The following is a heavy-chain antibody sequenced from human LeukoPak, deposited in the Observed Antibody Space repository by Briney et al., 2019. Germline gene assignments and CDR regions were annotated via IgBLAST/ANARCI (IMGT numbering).Heavy chain of an antibody. CDR2: IYYSGYT. CDR3: ARHYSGRYWLD. V-gene: IGHV4-59*08. CDR1: GDSISSYY. Sequence: PSETLSLTCTVSGDSISSYYWSWIRQPPGKGLEWIGYIYYSGYTNYNPSLKSRVTISVDTSKNQFSLKLSSVTAADTAVYYCARHYSGRYWLDWGQGTLVIVSS. D-gene: IGHD1-26*01. J-gene: IGHJ4*02.